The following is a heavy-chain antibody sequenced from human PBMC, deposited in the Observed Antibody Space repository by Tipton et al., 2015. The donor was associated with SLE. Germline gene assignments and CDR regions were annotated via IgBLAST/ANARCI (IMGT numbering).Heavy chain of an antibody. CDR3: AGGFYYGSGTFSDFEY. D-gene: IGHD3-10*01. J-gene: IGHJ4*02. V-gene: IGHV4-39*07. CDR2: IYYSGST. Sequence: TLSLTCTVSGGSIGSSSYYWGWIRQPPGKGLEWIGSIYYSGSTYYNPSLKSRVTISVDKSKSQFSLKLSSVTAADTAVYYCAGGFYYGSGTFSDFEYWGQGTLATVSS. CDR1: GGSIGSSSYY.